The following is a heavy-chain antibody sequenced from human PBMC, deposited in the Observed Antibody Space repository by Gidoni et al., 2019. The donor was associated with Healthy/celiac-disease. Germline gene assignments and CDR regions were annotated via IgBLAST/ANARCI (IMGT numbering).Heavy chain of an antibody. CDR3: AREGRDGYFDAFDI. D-gene: IGHD5-12*01. CDR1: GFTFRSYG. Sequence: QVQLVESGGGVVQPGRSLRLSCSASGFTFRSYGMHWVRQAPGKGLEWVAVIWYDGSNKYYADSVKGRFTISRDNSKNTLYLQMNSLRAEDTAVYYCAREGRDGYFDAFDIWGQGTMVTVSS. J-gene: IGHJ3*02. V-gene: IGHV3-33*01. CDR2: IWYDGSNK.